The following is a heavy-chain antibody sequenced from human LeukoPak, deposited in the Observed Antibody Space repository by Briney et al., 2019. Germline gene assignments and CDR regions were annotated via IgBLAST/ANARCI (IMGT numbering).Heavy chain of an antibody. CDR2: INHSGST. CDR1: GGSFSGYY. J-gene: IGHJ6*02. V-gene: IGHV4-34*01. D-gene: IGHD2-2*01. Sequence: SETLSLTCAVSGGSFSGYYWSWVRQPPGKGLEWIGEINHSGSTKYNPSLKSGGTIIVDTTKKKISRKQRSVTAADTAVYYCAARRDYCSSTSCYARGYYYYGMDVWGQGTTVTVSS. CDR3: AARRDYCSSTSCYARGYYYYGMDV.